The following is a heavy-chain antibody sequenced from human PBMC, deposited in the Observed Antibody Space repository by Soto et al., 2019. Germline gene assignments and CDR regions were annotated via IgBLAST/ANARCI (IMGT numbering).Heavy chain of an antibody. Sequence: SETLSLTCTVSGGSVSGYYWSWIRQSPGKGLEWLGYIFYRGTTKYSPSVKGRVTISVDTSRNQFSLNLSSVTAADTAVYYCTRHAIIPKLQYGMDVWGQGTMVTVPS. J-gene: IGHJ6*02. D-gene: IGHD3-22*01. CDR2: IFYRGTT. CDR1: GGSVSGYY. V-gene: IGHV4-59*02. CDR3: TRHAIIPKLQYGMDV.